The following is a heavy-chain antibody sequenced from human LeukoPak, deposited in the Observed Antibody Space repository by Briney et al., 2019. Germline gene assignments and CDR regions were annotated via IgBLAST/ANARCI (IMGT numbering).Heavy chain of an antibody. CDR3: AREDYCSSTSCYHWYFDL. D-gene: IGHD2-2*01. CDR1: GGSISTYY. V-gene: IGHV4-4*07. Sequence: SETLSLTCTVSGGSISTYYWSWIRQPVGKGLEWIGRIYSSGTINYNPSLKSRVTISVDTSKNQFSLKLSSVTAADTAVYYCAREDYCSSTSCYHWYFDLWGRGTLVTVSS. CDR2: IYSSGTI. J-gene: IGHJ2*01.